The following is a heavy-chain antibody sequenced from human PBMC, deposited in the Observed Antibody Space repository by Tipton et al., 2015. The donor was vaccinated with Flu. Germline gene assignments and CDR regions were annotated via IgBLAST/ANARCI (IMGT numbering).Heavy chain of an antibody. J-gene: IGHJ4*02. CDR2: IYTSGST. D-gene: IGHD1-14*01. V-gene: IGHV4-61*02. CDR1: GDSISSDYY. Sequence: TLSLTCAVSGDSISSDYYWNWIRQPAGKGLEWIGRIYTSGSTNYNPSLKSRVTISVDTSKNQFSLKLSSVTAADTAVYYCARGYGLDYWGQGTLVTVSS. CDR3: ARGYGLDY.